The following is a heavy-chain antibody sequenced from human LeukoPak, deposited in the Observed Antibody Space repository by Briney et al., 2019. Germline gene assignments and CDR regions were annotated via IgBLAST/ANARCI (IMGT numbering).Heavy chain of an antibody. Sequence: ASVKVSCKASGYTFTGYYMHWVRQAPGQGLEWMGWINPNSGGTNYAQKFQGRVTMTRDTSISTAYMELSRLRSDDTAVYYCARGGGYCSSTSCYNDYWGQGTLVTVSS. CDR3: ARGGGYCSSTSCYNDY. CDR1: GYTFTGYY. D-gene: IGHD2-2*02. V-gene: IGHV1-2*02. J-gene: IGHJ4*02. CDR2: INPNSGGT.